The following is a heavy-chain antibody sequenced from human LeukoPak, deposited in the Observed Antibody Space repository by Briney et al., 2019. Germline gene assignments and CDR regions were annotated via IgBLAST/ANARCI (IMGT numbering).Heavy chain of an antibody. V-gene: IGHV3-23*01. J-gene: IGHJ6*03. CDR1: GFTFSSYG. Sequence: GGSLRLSCAASGFTFSSYGMNWVRQAPGKGLEWVSAISGSGGSTYYADSLKGRFTISRDNSKNTLYLQMNSLRAEDTAVYYCAKDTYYYMDVWGKGTTVTISS. CDR3: AKDTYYYMDV. CDR2: ISGSGGST.